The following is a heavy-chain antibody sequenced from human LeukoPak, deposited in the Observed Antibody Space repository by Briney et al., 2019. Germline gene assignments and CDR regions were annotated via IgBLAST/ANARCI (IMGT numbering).Heavy chain of an antibody. D-gene: IGHD1-26*01. Sequence: GGSLTPSSAVSGFTLSSYAMHWVRQAAREGLGYVSASSSNGGSTYYANSVKGRFTISRDNSKNTLYLQMGSLRAEDMAVYYCARDLGWDDAFDIWGQGTMVTVSS. CDR3: ARDLGWDDAFDI. V-gene: IGHV3-64*01. J-gene: IGHJ3*02. CDR2: SSSNGGST. CDR1: GFTLSSYA.